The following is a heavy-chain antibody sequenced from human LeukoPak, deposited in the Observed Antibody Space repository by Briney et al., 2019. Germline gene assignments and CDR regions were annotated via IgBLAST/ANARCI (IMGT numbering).Heavy chain of an antibody. J-gene: IGHJ4*02. CDR2: IYYSGST. V-gene: IGHV4-59*08. CDR1: GGSISRYY. D-gene: IGHD5-24*01. CDR3: ARRGGWLQSHFDY. Sequence: SETLSLTCTVSGGSISRYYWSWIRQPPGKGLERIGYIYYSGSTNYNPSLKSRVTISVDTSKNQFSLKLSSVTAADTAVYYCARRGGWLQSHFDYWGQGTLVTVSS.